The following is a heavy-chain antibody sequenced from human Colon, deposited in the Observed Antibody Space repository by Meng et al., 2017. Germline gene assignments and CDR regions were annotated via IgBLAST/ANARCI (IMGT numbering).Heavy chain of an antibody. J-gene: IGHJ4*02. Sequence: VYLVQSEYELGTPGASVKVSCKASGYSFTTFGINWVRQAPGQGLEWLGWINTNTQEPTYAQGFTGRYAFSLDTSVSTAYLQISSLESEDTAVYYCARKASGYSYSTNWGQGTLVTVSS. D-gene: IGHD3-22*01. V-gene: IGHV7-4-1*02. CDR3: ARKASGYSYSTN. CDR2: INTNTQEP. CDR1: GYSFTTFG.